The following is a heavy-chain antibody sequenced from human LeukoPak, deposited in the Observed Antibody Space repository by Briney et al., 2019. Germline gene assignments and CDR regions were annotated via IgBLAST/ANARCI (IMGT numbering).Heavy chain of an antibody. CDR2: ISGSSSYI. CDR1: GFTFSSYS. Sequence: PGGSLRLSCAASGFTFSSYSMDWVRQAPGKGLEWVSSISGSSSYIYYADSVKGRFTISRDSSKNTLYLQMDNLRVEDTAVYFCAKDLSYGSLWFDPWGQGTLVTVSS. J-gene: IGHJ5*02. V-gene: IGHV3-21*01. D-gene: IGHD3-10*01. CDR3: AKDLSYGSLWFDP.